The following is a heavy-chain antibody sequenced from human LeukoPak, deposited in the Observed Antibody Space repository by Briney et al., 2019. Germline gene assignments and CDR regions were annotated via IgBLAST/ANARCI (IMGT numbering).Heavy chain of an antibody. J-gene: IGHJ6*03. CDR1: GFTFSGSA. CDR3: TRQLLLWFGESSYMDV. V-gene: IGHV3-73*01. D-gene: IGHD3-10*01. Sequence: GGSLRLSCAASGFTFSGSAMHWVRQASGKGLEWVGRIRSKANSYATAYAASVKGRFTISRDDSKNTAYLQMNSLKTEDTAVYYCTRQLLLWFGESSYMDVWGKGTTVTISS. CDR2: IRSKANSYAT.